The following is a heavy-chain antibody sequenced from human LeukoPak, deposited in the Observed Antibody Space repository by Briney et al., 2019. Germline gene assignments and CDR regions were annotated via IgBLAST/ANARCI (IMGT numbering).Heavy chain of an antibody. J-gene: IGHJ4*02. CDR1: GFTFSKFG. V-gene: IGHV3-30*02. CDR3: AKDRQVFFRLVAAD. Sequence: PGGSLRLSCAASGFTFSKFGIHWVRQAPGKGLEWVAFIQYDGSNKYYADSVKGRFTISRYNSKSTLYLQMNNLRPEDTAVYYCAKDRQVFFRLVAADCGQGTLVTVST. D-gene: IGHD1-26*01. CDR2: IQYDGSNK.